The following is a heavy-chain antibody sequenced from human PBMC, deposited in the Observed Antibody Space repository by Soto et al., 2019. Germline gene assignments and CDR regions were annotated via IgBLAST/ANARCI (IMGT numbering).Heavy chain of an antibody. CDR2: INPNSGGT. CDR3: ARGGRRLRLPMYGLDV. D-gene: IGHD4-17*01. V-gene: IGHV1-2*02. CDR1: GYTFTGYY. J-gene: IGHJ6*02. Sequence: GASVKVSCKASGYTFTGYYMHWVLQAPGQGLEWMGWINPNSGGTNYAQKFQGRVTMTRDTSISTVYLELSRLRSDDTAVYYCARGGRRLRLPMYGLDVWGQGTTVTVSS.